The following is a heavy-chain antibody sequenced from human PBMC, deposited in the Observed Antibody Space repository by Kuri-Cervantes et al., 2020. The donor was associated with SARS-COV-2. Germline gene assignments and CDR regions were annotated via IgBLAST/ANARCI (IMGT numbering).Heavy chain of an antibody. J-gene: IGHJ6*02. CDR2: IYYSGST. D-gene: IGHD5-18*01. Sequence: GSLRLSCTVSGGSISSYYWSWIRQPPGKGLEWIGYIYYSGSTNYNPSLKSRVTISVDTSKNQFSLKLSSVTAADTAVYYCARVVTPYYYYGMDVWGQGTTVTVSS. CDR3: ARVVTPYYYYGMDV. CDR1: GGSISSYY. V-gene: IGHV4-59*01.